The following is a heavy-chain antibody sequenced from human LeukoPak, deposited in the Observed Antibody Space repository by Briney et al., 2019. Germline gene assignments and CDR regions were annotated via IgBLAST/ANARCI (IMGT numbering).Heavy chain of an antibody. D-gene: IGHD2-15*01. J-gene: IGHJ5*02. CDR1: GFTFSSYA. CDR3: ARSGGSTPDWFDP. Sequence: GGSLRLSCAASGFTFSSYAMSWVRQAPGEGLEWVSAISGSGGSTYYADSVKGRFTISRDNSKNTLYLQMNSLRAEDTAVYYCARSGGSTPDWFDPWGQGTLVTVSS. CDR2: ISGSGGST. V-gene: IGHV3-23*01.